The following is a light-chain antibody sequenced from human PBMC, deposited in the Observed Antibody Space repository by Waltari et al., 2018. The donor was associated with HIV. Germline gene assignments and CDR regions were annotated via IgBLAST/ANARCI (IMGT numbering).Light chain of an antibody. Sequence: QSALTQPPSASGSLGQSVTISCTGSSSDVGRYDYVSWYQQHPGKAPQRLIFEVNQRPAGVPDRFSGSKSGNTASLTVSGLQAEDEAEYSCSSYAGINPVIFGGGTTLTVL. CDR1: SSDVGRYDY. CDR3: SSYAGINPVI. J-gene: IGLJ2*01. CDR2: EVN. V-gene: IGLV2-8*01.